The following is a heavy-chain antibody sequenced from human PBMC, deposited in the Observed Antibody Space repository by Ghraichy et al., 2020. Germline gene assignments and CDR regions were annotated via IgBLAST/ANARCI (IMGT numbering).Heavy chain of an antibody. CDR1: GFTFSDYA. CDR3: VKNRGSYRQKCFDY. V-gene: IGHV3-23*01. J-gene: IGHJ4*02. D-gene: IGHD3-16*02. Sequence: GGSLRLSCAASGFTFSDYATSWVRQASGKGLEWVSTVGGSGVTTYYTDSVKGRFSISRDNSKNTLYLQMNSLRAEDTAVYYCVKNRGSYRQKCFDYWGQGTLVTVSS. CDR2: VGGSGVTT.